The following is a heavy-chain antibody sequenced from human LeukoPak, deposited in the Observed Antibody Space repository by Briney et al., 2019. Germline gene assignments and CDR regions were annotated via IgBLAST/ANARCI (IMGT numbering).Heavy chain of an antibody. CDR3: AKRELLWNYFDY. D-gene: IGHD3-10*01. V-gene: IGHV3-23*01. CDR1: GFTFTSYA. CDR2: ISGSGITT. J-gene: IGHJ4*02. Sequence: GGSLRLSCAASGFTFTSYAMSWVRQAPGKGLEWVSAISGSGITTYYADSVKGRFTISRDNSKNTLYLQMNSLRAEDTAIYYCAKRELLWNYFDYWGQGTPVTVSS.